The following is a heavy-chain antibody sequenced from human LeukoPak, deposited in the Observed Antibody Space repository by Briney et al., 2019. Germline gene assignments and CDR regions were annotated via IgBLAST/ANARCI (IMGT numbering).Heavy chain of an antibody. CDR2: IYTSGST. D-gene: IGHD2-2*03. Sequence: PSETLSLTCTVSGGSISSGSYYWSWIRQPAGKGLEWIGRIYTSGSTNYHPSLKSRVTISVDTSKNQFSLKLSSVTAADTAVYYCASGSYYFDYWGQGTLVTVSS. CDR1: GGSISSGSYY. V-gene: IGHV4-61*02. CDR3: ASGSYYFDY. J-gene: IGHJ4*02.